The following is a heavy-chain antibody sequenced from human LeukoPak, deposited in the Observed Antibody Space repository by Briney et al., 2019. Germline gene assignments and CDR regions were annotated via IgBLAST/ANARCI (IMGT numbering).Heavy chain of an antibody. CDR3: ARDLWCSSTSCSA. D-gene: IGHD2-2*01. V-gene: IGHV4-34*01. CDR2: INHSGST. J-gene: IGHJ5*02. Sequence: SETLSLTCAVYGGSFSGYYWSWIRQPPGKGLEWIGEINHSGSTNYNPSLKSRVTISVDTSKNQFSLKLSSVTAADTAVYYCARDLWCSSTSCSAWGQGTLVTVSS. CDR1: GGSFSGYY.